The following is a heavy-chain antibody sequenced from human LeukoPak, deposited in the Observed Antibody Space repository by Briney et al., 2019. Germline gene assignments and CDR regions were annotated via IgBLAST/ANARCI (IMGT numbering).Heavy chain of an antibody. D-gene: IGHD1-26*01. CDR2: SYYSGST. CDR1: GGSISSSSYY. CDR3: APAWESVDY. V-gene: IGHV4-39*01. Sequence: SETLSLTCTVSGGSISSSSYYWGWIRQPPGKGLEWIGSSYYSGSTYYNPSVKSRVTISVDTSKNQFSLKLSSVTAADTAVYYCAPAWESVDYWGQGTLVTVSS. J-gene: IGHJ4*02.